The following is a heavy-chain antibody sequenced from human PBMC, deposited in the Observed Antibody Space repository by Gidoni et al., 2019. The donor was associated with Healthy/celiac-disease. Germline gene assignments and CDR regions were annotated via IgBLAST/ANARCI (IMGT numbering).Heavy chain of an antibody. D-gene: IGHD2-2*01. CDR1: GYTFTSYY. Sequence: QVQLVQSGAEVKKPGASVKVSCKASGYTFTSYYMHWVRQAPGQGLEWMGIINPSGGSTSYAQKFQGRVTMTRDTSTSTVYMELSSLRSEDTAVYYCARVVPAATHTIGFGMDVWGQGTTVTVSS. J-gene: IGHJ6*02. CDR2: INPSGGST. CDR3: ARVVPAATHTIGFGMDV. V-gene: IGHV1-46*01.